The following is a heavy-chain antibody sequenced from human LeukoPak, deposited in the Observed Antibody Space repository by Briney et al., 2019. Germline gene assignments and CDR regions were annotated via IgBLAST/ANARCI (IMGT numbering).Heavy chain of an antibody. CDR1: GFTFSSYS. D-gene: IGHD5-12*01. J-gene: IGHJ6*03. Sequence: GGSLRLSCAASGFTFSSYSMNWVRQAPGKGLEWVSSISSSSSYIYYADSVKGRFTISRDNSKNSLYLQMNSLRTEDTALYYCAKGGYDRDYYYYYMDVWGKGTTVTVSS. CDR2: ISSSSSYI. CDR3: AKGGYDRDYYYYYMDV. V-gene: IGHV3-21*04.